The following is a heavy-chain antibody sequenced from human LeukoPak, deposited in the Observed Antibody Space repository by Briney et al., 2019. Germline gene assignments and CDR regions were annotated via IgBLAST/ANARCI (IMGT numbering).Heavy chain of an antibody. J-gene: IGHJ4*02. CDR3: VRGTPSSCLLYY. D-gene: IGHD6-19*01. CDR1: GFIFSSYP. V-gene: IGHV3-21*01. Sequence: SGGSLRLSCAASGFIFSSYPLNWVRQAPGKGLEWVSTISGDSSYIQYADSVKGRFTISRDNTKNSLFLQMSSLRAEDTAVYYCVRGTPSSCLLYYWGQGTLVTVSS. CDR2: ISGDSSYI.